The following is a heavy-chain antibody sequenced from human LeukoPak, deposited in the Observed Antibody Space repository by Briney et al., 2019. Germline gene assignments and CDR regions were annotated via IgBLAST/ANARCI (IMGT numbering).Heavy chain of an antibody. CDR3: ARSPFSSGWFDY. Sequence: GGSLRLSCAASGFTFSSYEMNWGRQAPGKGLEWISYIRSSSTTIHYADSVKGRFTISRDNAENSLYLQMNSLRVEDTAVYYCARSPFSSGWFDYWGQGTLVTVSS. CDR1: GFTFSSYE. D-gene: IGHD6-19*01. CDR2: IRSSSTTI. J-gene: IGHJ4*02. V-gene: IGHV3-48*03.